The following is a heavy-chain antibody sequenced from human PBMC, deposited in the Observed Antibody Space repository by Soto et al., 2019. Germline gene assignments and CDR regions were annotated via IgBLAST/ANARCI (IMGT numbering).Heavy chain of an antibody. CDR2: IYHTGST. J-gene: IGHJ4*02. V-gene: IGHV4-38-2*01. CDR1: GYSISIGYY. D-gene: IGHD1-26*01. CDR3: ASCSGSYYEFDD. Sequence: PSETLSITCAFSGYSISIGYYWAWIRQPPVKGLEWIGSIYHTGSTYYNPSLKSRVTMSVDTSKNRFSLKLSSVTAADTAMYYCASCSGSYYEFDDWGPGTLVTVS.